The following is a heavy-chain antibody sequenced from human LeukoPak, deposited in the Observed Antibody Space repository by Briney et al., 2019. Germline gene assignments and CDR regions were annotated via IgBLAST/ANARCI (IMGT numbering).Heavy chain of an antibody. CDR1: GASINTYY. D-gene: IGHD6-19*01. J-gene: IGHJ4*02. Sequence: PSETLSLTCTVSGASINTYYWSWIRQPPGKGLEWIGYIYYSGTTSYNPSLKTRVTISIDTSKNQFSLKLSSVTAADTAVYYCARPKVSGWYLGFDYWGQGTLVTVSS. V-gene: IGHV4-59*01. CDR2: IYYSGTT. CDR3: ARPKVSGWYLGFDY.